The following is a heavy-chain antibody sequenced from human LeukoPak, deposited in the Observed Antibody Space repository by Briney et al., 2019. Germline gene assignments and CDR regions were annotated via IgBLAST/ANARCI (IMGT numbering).Heavy chain of an antibody. V-gene: IGHV4-59*08. Sequence: PSETLSLTCTVSGGSINGYYWSWIRQPPGKGLEWIGYIYFSGSTNYNPSLKSRVTISIDTSKNQFSLKLSSVTAADTAVYCCARHEAVAGSNFDCWGQGTLVTVSS. CDR1: GGSINGYY. D-gene: IGHD6-19*01. CDR3: ARHEAVAGSNFDC. J-gene: IGHJ4*02. CDR2: IYFSGST.